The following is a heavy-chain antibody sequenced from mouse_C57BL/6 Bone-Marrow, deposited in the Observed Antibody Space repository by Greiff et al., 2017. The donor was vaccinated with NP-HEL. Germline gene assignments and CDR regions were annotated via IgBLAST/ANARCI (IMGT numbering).Heavy chain of an antibody. D-gene: IGHD4-1*01. J-gene: IGHJ2*01. CDR3: TWLGRSYYFDY. Sequence: EVKLMESGGGLVQPGGSMKLSCAASGFTFSDAWMDWVRQSPEKGLEWVAEIRNKANNHATYYAESVKGRFTISRDDSKSSVYLQMNSLRAEDTGIYYCTWLGRSYYFDYWGQGTTLTVSS. V-gene: IGHV6-6*01. CDR2: IRNKANNHAT. CDR1: GFTFSDAW.